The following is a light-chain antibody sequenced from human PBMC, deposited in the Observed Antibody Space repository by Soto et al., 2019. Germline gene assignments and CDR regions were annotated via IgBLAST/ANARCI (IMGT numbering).Light chain of an antibody. J-gene: IGKJ1*01. V-gene: IGKV3-20*01. CDR2: GAS. CDR1: QSVSSSY. CDR3: QKYGSSRT. Sequence: EIVLTQSPGTLSLYPGERATLSCRASQSVSSSYLAWCQQKPGQAPRLLIYGASSRATGIPDRFSGSGSGTDFTLTISRLEPEDFAVYYCQKYGSSRTFGQGTKVEIK.